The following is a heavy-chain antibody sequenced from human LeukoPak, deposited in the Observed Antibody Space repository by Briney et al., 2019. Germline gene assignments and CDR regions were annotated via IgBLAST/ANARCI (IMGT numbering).Heavy chain of an antibody. CDR3: ARGGYGSGWYLVDY. D-gene: IGHD6-19*01. Sequence: GASVKVSCKASGYTFTSYAMHWVRQAPGQRLEWMGWINAGNGNTKYSQEFQGRVTITRDTSASTAYMELSSLRSEDMAVYYCARGGYGSGWYLVDYWGQGTLVTVSS. CDR2: INAGNGNT. CDR1: GYTFTSYA. J-gene: IGHJ4*02. V-gene: IGHV1-3*03.